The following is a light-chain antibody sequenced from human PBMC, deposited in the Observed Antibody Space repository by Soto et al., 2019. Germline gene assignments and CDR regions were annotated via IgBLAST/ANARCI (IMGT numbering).Light chain of an antibody. CDR2: AAS. V-gene: IGKV1-27*01. J-gene: IGKJ2*01. CDR1: QGISNY. CDR3: QTYNSAPYT. Sequence: DIQMTQSPSSLSASVGDRVTITCRASQGISNYLAWHQQKPGKVPKLLIYAASTLQSGGASRFSGSGSGTDFTLTISSLQPEDVATYYCQTYNSAPYTFGQGTKLEIK.